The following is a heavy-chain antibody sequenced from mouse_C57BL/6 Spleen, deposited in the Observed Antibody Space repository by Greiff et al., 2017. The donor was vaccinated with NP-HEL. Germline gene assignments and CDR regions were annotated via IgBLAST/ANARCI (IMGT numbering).Heavy chain of an antibody. CDR2: ISSGSSTI. Sequence: DVKLVESGGGLVKPGGSLKLSCAASGFTFSDYGMHWVRQAPEKGLEWVAYISSGSSTIYYADTVKGRFTISRDNAKNTLFLQMTSLRSEDTAMYYCARTYDYDEGAPWFAYWGQGTLVTVSA. CDR1: GFTFSDYG. D-gene: IGHD2-4*01. V-gene: IGHV5-17*01. J-gene: IGHJ3*01. CDR3: ARTYDYDEGAPWFAY.